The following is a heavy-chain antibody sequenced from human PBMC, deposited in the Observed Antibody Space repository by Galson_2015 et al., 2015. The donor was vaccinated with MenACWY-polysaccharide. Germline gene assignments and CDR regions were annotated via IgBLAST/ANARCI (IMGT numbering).Heavy chain of an antibody. Sequence: SETLSLTCTVSGGSISSYYWSWIRQPPGKGLEWIGYIYYSGRTNYNPSLKSRVTISVDTSKNQFSLKLSSVTAADTAVYYCAREPGIAVAGTGGVWGQGTLVTVSS. D-gene: IGHD6-19*01. CDR1: GGSISSYY. CDR3: AREPGIAVAGTGGV. V-gene: IGHV4-59*01. CDR2: IYYSGRT. J-gene: IGHJ4*02.